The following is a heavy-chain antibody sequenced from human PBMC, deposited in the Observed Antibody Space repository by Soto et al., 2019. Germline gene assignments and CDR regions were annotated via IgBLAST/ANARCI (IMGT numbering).Heavy chain of an antibody. CDR1: GFSFTAYA. Sequence: EVQLLESGGGLEQPGNSLRLSCAASGFSFTAYAMSWVRQVPGKGLEWVSMVTDSGDVTYYADSVKGRFTISRDNSKNTLYMQMNSRRAEDTAVYYSARDPRIPLDSWGQGTLVTVSS. J-gene: IGHJ4*02. CDR3: ARDPRIPLDS. V-gene: IGHV3-23*01. CDR2: VTDSGDVT.